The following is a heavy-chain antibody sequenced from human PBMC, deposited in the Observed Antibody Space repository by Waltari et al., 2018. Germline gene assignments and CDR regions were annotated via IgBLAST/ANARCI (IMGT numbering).Heavy chain of an antibody. CDR3: AKREIRYAFYI. V-gene: IGHV1-69*12. CDR1: GGTFGTYA. J-gene: IGHJ3*02. CDR2: VIPIYGTP. D-gene: IGHD1-26*01. Sequence: QVQLVQSGAEVKQPGSSVKVSCKASGGTFGTYAITWVRQAPGQGLEWLGGVIPIYGTPNYEAKFQGRVTVSADASRTTAYLEVTSLRSEYTAVYYCAKREIRYAFYIWGTGTMVTVSS.